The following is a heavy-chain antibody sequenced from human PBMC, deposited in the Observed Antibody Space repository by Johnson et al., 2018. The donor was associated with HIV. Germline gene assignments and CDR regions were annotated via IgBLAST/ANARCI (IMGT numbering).Heavy chain of an antibody. Sequence: VQVVESGGGLVQPGRSLRLSCAASGFTFDDYAMHWVRQAPGTGLEWGSGISWNSGSIGYADSVRGRFTISRDNAKTSLYLQMNSMRAEDTAFYYCAKDLGWNGGAFDIWCQGTMVTVSS. CDR2: ISWNSGSI. CDR3: AKDLGWNGGAFDI. D-gene: IGHD1-1*01. CDR1: GFTFDDYA. J-gene: IGHJ3*02. V-gene: IGHV3-9*01.